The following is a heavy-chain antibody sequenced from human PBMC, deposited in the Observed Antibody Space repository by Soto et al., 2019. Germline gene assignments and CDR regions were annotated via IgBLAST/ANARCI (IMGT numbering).Heavy chain of an antibody. D-gene: IGHD6-19*01. CDR1: RVAFSKFI. Sequence: QAQLEQSGGEVKKPGSSVKVSCKASRVAFSKFIVTWVRQAPGLGLERVGGIIPIFGTANYAQKFQGRVTITADESTSTSYMEVNNLRSEDTAVYYCAKVRYSSPMGYYYGMDVWGQGTTVTVSS. CDR2: IIPIFGTA. V-gene: IGHV1-69*01. J-gene: IGHJ6*02. CDR3: AKVRYSSPMGYYYGMDV.